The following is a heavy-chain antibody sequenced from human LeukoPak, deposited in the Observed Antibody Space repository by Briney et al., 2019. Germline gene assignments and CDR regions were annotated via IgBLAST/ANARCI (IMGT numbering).Heavy chain of an antibody. CDR1: GGSISSYY. Sequence: PSETLSLTCTVSGGSISSYYWSWIRQPPGKGLEWIGYIYYSGSTNYNPSLKSRVTISVDTSKNQFSLKLSSVTAADTAVYYCARDGLTGDDYFDYWGQGTLVTVSS. J-gene: IGHJ4*02. CDR2: IYYSGST. D-gene: IGHD7-27*01. V-gene: IGHV4-59*01. CDR3: ARDGLTGDDYFDY.